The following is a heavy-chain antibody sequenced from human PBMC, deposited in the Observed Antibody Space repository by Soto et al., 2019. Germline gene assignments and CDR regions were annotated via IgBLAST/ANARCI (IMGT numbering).Heavy chain of an antibody. V-gene: IGHV3-30-3*01. Sequence: PGGSLRLSCAASGFTFSSYAMHWVRQAPGKGLEWVAVISYDGSNKYYADSVKGRFTISRDNSKNTLYLQMNSLRAEDTAVYYCAREKIDYYDILTGYYNGIDYWGQGTLVTVSS. CDR2: ISYDGSNK. J-gene: IGHJ4*02. CDR1: GFTFSSYA. D-gene: IGHD3-9*01. CDR3: AREKIDYYDILTGYYNGIDY.